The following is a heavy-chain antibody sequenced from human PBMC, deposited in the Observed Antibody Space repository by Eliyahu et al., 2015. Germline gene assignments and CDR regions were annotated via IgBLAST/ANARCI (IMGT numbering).Heavy chain of an antibody. CDR1: GFSLSNARMG. CDR2: IFSNDEK. D-gene: IGHD6-6*01. Sequence: QVTLKESGPVLVKPTETLTLTCTVSGFSLSNARMGVSWIRQPPGXALEWLAHIFSNDEKSYSTSLKSRLTISKDTSKSQVVXTMTNMDPVDTATYYCARILSSSSWRFDWFDPWGQGTLVTVSS. J-gene: IGHJ5*02. V-gene: IGHV2-26*01. CDR3: ARILSSSSWRFDWFDP.